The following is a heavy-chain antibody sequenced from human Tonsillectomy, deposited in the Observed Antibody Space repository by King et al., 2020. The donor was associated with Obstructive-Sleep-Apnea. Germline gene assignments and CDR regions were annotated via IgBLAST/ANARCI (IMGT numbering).Heavy chain of an antibody. V-gene: IGHV1-58*01. J-gene: IGHJ4*02. CDR1: GFTFTSSA. CDR2: IVVGSGNT. CDR3: AAEGAGSYYDSSGYSTFDY. Sequence: QLVESGPEVKKPGTSVKVSCKASGFTFTSSAVQWVRQARGQRLEWIGWIVVGSGNTNYAQKFQERVTITRDMSTSTAYMELSSLRSEHTAVYYCAAEGAGSYYDSSGYSTFDYWGQGTLVTVSS. D-gene: IGHD3-22*01.